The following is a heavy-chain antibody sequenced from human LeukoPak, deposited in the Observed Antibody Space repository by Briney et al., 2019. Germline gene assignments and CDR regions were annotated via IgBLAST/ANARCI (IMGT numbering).Heavy chain of an antibody. D-gene: IGHD6-13*01. CDR1: GGSISSSSYY. J-gene: IGHJ4*02. V-gene: IGHV4-39*07. CDR3: ARDLGFSSSSWFDY. Sequence: SEALSLTCTVSGGSISSSSYYWGWIRQPPGKGLEWIGSIYYSGSNYYNPSLKSRFTISVDTSKNQFSLKLSYVTAADTAVYYCARDLGFSSSSWFDYWGQGTLVTVSS. CDR2: IYYSGSN.